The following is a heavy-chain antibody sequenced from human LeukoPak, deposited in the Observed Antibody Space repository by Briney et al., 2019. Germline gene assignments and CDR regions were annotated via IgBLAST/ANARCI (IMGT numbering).Heavy chain of an antibody. D-gene: IGHD2-21*02. CDR3: ARGLLAYCGGDCYSHAYFQH. Sequence: GGSLRLSCAASGFTFSSYSMNWVRQAPGKGLEWVSSISSSSSYIYYADSVKGRFTISRDNAKNSLYLQMNSLRAEDTAVYYCARGLLAYCGGDCYSHAYFQHWGQGTLVTVPS. CDR1: GFTFSSYS. V-gene: IGHV3-21*01. J-gene: IGHJ1*01. CDR2: ISSSSSYI.